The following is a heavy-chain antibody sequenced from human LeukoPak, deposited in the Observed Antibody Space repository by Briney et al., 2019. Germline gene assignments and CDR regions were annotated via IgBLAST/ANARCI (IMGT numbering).Heavy chain of an antibody. Sequence: GASVKVSCKASGFTFSGYYMHWVRQAPGQGFEWMGWINPNSGGTNFAQKFQGRVTMTRDTSINTVYMELSSLGSDDTAVYYCARERGRITAYCSSTSCYRGQGWFDPWGQGTLVTVSS. V-gene: IGHV1-2*02. CDR1: GFTFSGYY. J-gene: IGHJ5*02. CDR2: INPNSGGT. CDR3: ARERGRITAYCSSTSCYRGQGWFDP. D-gene: IGHD2-2*01.